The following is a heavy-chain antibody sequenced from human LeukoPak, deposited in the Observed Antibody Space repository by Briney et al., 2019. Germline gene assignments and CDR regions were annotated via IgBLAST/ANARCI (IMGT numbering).Heavy chain of an antibody. V-gene: IGHV3-20*04. CDR2: IRGDAGST. D-gene: IGHD4-17*01. CDR1: GFTFDAFG. J-gene: IGHJ4*02. Sequence: GGSLRLSCAASGFTFDAFGMTWVRQAPGKGLEWVSAIRGDAGSTGYADSVKGRFTISRDNANSTLFLQMSSLRVDDTAVYYCANGARGAYWGQGTLVTVSS. CDR3: ANGARGAY.